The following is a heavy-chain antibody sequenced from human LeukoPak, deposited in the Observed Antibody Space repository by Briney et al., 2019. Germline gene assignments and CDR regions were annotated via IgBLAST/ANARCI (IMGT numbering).Heavy chain of an antibody. CDR1: GGSISSSSYY. CDR3: ARTKYGDYVDY. J-gene: IGHJ4*02. Sequence: SETLSLTCTVSGGSISSSSYYWGWIRQPPGKGLEWIGSIYYSGSTYYNPSLKSRVTISVDTSKNQFSLKLSSVTAADTAVYYCARTKYGDYVDYWGQGTLVTVPS. D-gene: IGHD4-17*01. V-gene: IGHV4-39*07. CDR2: IYYSGST.